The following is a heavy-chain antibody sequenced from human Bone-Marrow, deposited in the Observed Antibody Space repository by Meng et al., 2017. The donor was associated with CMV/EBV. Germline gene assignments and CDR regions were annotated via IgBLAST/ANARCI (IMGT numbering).Heavy chain of an antibody. J-gene: IGHJ5*01. V-gene: IGHV3-11*05. CDR1: GFTFSDFY. CDR2: ISSSSSYI. CDR3: ARVNWAAQYKWFDP. Sequence: GESLKISCAASGFTFSDFYMSWIRQAPGKGLEWVSSISSSSSYIYYADSVKGRFTISRDNAKNSLYLQIDSLRADDTAVYYCARVNWAAQYKWFDPWGQGTRVTVSS. D-gene: IGHD2-15*01.